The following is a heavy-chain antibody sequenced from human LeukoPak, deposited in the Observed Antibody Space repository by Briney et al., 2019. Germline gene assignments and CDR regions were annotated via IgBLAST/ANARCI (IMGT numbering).Heavy chain of an antibody. CDR2: ISYDGSNK. D-gene: IGHD1-26*01. V-gene: IGHV3-30-3*01. CDR3: ARPLRETIGTY. J-gene: IGHJ4*02. Sequence: PGGSLRLSCAASGFTFSSYAMHWVRQAPGKGLEWVAVISYDGSNKYYADSVKGRFTISRDNAKSSLYLQMNSLRADDTAVYYCARPLRETIGTYWGQGALVTVSS. CDR1: GFTFSSYA.